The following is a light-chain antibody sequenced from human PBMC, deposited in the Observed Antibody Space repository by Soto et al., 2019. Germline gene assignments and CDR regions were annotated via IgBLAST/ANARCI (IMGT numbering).Light chain of an antibody. CDR1: QSFRSS. J-gene: IGKJ1*01. CDR2: DGS. V-gene: IGKV1-5*01. Sequence: DIQMTQSPSTLSPSLGDRVTITCRASQSFRSSWAWYQKKPGRAPKLLIYDGSSLERGVPSRFSGSGSGTEFTLTLRSLQPDDFATYYCQQYNGYSRTFGQGTKVEIK. CDR3: QQYNGYSRT.